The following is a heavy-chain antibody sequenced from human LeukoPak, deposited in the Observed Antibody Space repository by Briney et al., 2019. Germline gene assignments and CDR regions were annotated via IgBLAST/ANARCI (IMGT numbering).Heavy chain of an antibody. CDR1: GYTFTSYG. CDR2: ISAYNGNT. D-gene: IGHD3-3*01. CDR3: ARDGQTYYDFWSGYHYYMDV. Sequence: ASVKVSCXASGYTFTSYGISWVRQAPGQGLEWMGWISAYNGNTNYAQKLQGRVTMTTDTSTSTAYMELRSLRSDDTAVYYCARDGQTYYDFWSGYHYYMDVWGKGTTVTVSS. V-gene: IGHV1-18*01. J-gene: IGHJ6*03.